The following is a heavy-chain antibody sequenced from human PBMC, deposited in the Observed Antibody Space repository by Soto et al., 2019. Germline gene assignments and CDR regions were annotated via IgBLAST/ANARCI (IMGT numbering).Heavy chain of an antibody. CDR1: GYTFTSYD. CDR3: ARGLSGAATYYYYYMDV. V-gene: IGHV1-8*01. J-gene: IGHJ6*03. D-gene: IGHD2-15*01. CDR2: MNPNSGNT. Sequence: ASVKVSCKASGYTFTSYDINWVRQATGQGLEWMGWMNPNSGNTGYAQKFQGRVTMTRNTSISTAYMELSSLRSEDTAVYYCARGLSGAATYYYYYMDVWGKGTTVTVSS.